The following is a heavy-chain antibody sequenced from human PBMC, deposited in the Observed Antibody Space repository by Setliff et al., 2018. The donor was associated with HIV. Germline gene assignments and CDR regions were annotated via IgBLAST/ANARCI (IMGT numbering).Heavy chain of an antibody. V-gene: IGHV1-46*01. Sequence: ASVKVSCKASGYTFTNYYMHWVRQAPGQGLEWMGIINPSGDSTIYAQKFQGKVTMTRDTSTSTVYMELSSLRSEDTAVYYCARDLHTFMVNSYHYYMDVWGKGTTVTVS. CDR2: INPSGDST. J-gene: IGHJ6*03. CDR1: GYTFTNYY. D-gene: IGHD5-18*01. CDR3: ARDLHTFMVNSYHYYMDV.